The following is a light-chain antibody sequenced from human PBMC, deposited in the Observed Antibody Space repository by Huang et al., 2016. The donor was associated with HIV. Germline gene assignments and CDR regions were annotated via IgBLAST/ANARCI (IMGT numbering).Light chain of an antibody. CDR3: QQYYSSPQT. J-gene: IGKJ1*01. CDR2: WAS. Sequence: DIIMTQSPDSLAVSLCERATLNCRSSQSVYSSSNSKDYMAWFQQKPGTPPRLLLFWASTREAGVPDRFTGSGSGTHFTLTIASLEAEDAAIYYCQQYYSSPQTFGQGTRVEVK. V-gene: IGKV4-1*01. CDR1: QSVYSSSNSKDY.